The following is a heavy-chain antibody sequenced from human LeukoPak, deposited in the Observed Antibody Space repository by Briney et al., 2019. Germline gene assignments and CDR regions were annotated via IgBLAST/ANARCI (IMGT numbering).Heavy chain of an antibody. J-gene: IGHJ3*02. V-gene: IGHV1-69*05. Sequence: SVKVSCKASGGAFSSYAISWVRQAPGQGLEWMGGIIPIFGTANYAQKFQGRVTITTDESTSTAYMELSSLRSEDTAVYYCASQSQQQLVTFDIWGQGTMVTVSS. D-gene: IGHD6-13*01. CDR1: GGAFSSYA. CDR2: IIPIFGTA. CDR3: ASQSQQQLVTFDI.